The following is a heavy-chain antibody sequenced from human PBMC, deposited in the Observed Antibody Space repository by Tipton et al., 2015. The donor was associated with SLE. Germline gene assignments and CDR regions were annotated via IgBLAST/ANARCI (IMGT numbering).Heavy chain of an antibody. CDR3: ARSYYDSSGSYFDL. J-gene: IGHJ2*01. CDR1: GGSFSGYY. V-gene: IGHV4-34*01. CDR2: INHSGST. D-gene: IGHD3-22*01. Sequence: GLVKPSETLSLTCAVYGGSFSGYYWSWIRQPPGKGLEWIGEINHSGSTNYNPSLKSRVTISVDTSKNQFSLKLSSVTAADTAVYYCARSYYDSSGSYFDLWGRGTLVTVSS.